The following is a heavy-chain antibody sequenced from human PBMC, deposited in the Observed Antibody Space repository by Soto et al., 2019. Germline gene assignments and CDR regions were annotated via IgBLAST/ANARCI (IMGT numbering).Heavy chain of an antibody. D-gene: IGHD2-21*02. CDR2: ISWNSGSI. CDR1: GFTFDDYA. V-gene: IGHV3-9*01. CDR3: AKASRDPNFDY. J-gene: IGHJ4*02. Sequence: GGSLRLSCAASGFTFDDYAMHWVRQAPGKGLEWVSGISWNSGSIGYADSVKGRFTISRDNAKNSLYLQMNSLRAEDTALYYCAKASRDPNFDYWGQGTLVTVSS.